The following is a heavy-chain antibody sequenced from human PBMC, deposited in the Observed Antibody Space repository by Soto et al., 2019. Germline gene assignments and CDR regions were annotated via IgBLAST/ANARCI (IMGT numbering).Heavy chain of an antibody. J-gene: IGHJ6*02. V-gene: IGHV3-53*01. CDR3: ARGGAQYCSGGSCYSRYYGMDV. Sequence: GGSLRLSCAASGFTVSRNYITWVRQAPGKGLEWVSVIYSGGSTNFADSVKGRFTISRDNSKNTLYLQMNNLRAEDTAIYYCARGGAQYCSGGSCYSRYYGMDVWGQGPTVTVSS. CDR2: IYSGGST. D-gene: IGHD2-15*01. CDR1: GFTVSRNY.